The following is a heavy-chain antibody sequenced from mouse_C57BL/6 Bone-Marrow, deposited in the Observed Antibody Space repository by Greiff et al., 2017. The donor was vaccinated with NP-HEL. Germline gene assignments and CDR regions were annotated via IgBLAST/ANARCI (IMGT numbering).Heavy chain of an antibody. CDR3: ARAYSNYGGYYAMDY. J-gene: IGHJ4*01. V-gene: IGHV2-9-1*01. CDR1: GFSLTSYA. CDR2: IWTGGGT. D-gene: IGHD2-5*01. Sequence: VQLKESGPGLVAPSQSLSITCTVSGFSLTSYALSWVRPPPGKGLEWLGVIWTGGGTNYNSALKSRLSISKDNSKSQVFLKMNSLQTDDTARYYCARAYSNYGGYYAMDYWGQGTSVTVSS.